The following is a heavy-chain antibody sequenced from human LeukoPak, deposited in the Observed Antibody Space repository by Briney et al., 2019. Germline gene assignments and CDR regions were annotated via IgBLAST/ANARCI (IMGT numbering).Heavy chain of an antibody. CDR3: ARAITYYYDSSGYSLFDY. Sequence: PGGSLRLSCAASGFTFSSYSMNWVRQAPGKGLEWVSSISSSSSYIYYADSVKGRFTISRVNAKNSLYLQMNSLRAEDTAVYYCARAITYYYDSSGYSLFDYWGQGTLVTVSS. CDR2: ISSSSSYI. D-gene: IGHD3-22*01. J-gene: IGHJ4*02. V-gene: IGHV3-21*01. CDR1: GFTFSSYS.